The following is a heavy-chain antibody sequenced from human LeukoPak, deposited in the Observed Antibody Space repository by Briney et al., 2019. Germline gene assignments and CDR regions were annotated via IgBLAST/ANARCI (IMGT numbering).Heavy chain of an antibody. J-gene: IGHJ3*02. V-gene: IGHV4-59*01. D-gene: IGHD6-13*01. CDR3: ARVSSTKGAFDI. Sequence: SETLSLTCTVSGGSISSYYWSWIRQPPGKGLEWIGYIYYSGSTNYNPSLKSRVTISVDTSKNQFSLKLSSVTAADTAVYYCARVSSTKGAFDIWGQGTMVTVSS. CDR1: GGSISSYY. CDR2: IYYSGST.